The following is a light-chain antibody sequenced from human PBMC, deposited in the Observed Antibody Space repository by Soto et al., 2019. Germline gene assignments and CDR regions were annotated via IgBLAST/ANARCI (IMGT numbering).Light chain of an antibody. CDR2: QDS. Sequence: SYELTQPPSVSVSPGQTASITCSGDKLGDKYACWYQQKPGQSPVLVIYQDSKRPSGIPERFSGSNSGNTATLTISGTPAMDEADYYCQAWDSRSYVFGTGTKLTVL. J-gene: IGLJ1*01. CDR3: QAWDSRSYV. V-gene: IGLV3-1*01. CDR1: KLGDKY.